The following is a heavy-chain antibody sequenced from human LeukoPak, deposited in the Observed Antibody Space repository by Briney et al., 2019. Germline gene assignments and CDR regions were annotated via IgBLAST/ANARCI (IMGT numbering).Heavy chain of an antibody. CDR3: ARDGYSGSYYDY. Sequence: GGSLRLSCAASGFTFDDYAMHWVRQAPGKGLEWVSGISWNSGSIGYADSVKGRFTISRDNAKNSLYLQMNSLRAEDTAVYYCARDGYSGSYYDYWGQGTLVTVSS. CDR1: GFTFDDYA. V-gene: IGHV3-9*01. D-gene: IGHD1-26*01. J-gene: IGHJ4*02. CDR2: ISWNSGSI.